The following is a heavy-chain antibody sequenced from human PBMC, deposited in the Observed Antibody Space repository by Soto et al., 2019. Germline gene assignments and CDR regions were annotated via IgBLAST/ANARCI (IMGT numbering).Heavy chain of an antibody. CDR2: IKSKTSGETR. CDR3: VIDDAARGFGELDY. D-gene: IGHD3-10*01. Sequence: EVQVVESGGGLVKPGGSLRLSCAASGFAFSPAWMTWVRQAPGKGLEWVALIKSKTSGETRAYAAPVKGRFTITRDDSENTVFLQMDSLKTEDTAVYYWVIDDAARGFGELDYWGRGTLVTVSS. V-gene: IGHV3-15*01. J-gene: IGHJ4*02. CDR1: GFAFSPAW.